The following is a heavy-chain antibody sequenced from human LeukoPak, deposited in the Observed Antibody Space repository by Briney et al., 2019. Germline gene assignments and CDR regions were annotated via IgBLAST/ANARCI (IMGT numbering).Heavy chain of an antibody. CDR2: ISGSGGST. D-gene: IGHD1-26*01. V-gene: IGHV3-23*01. J-gene: IGHJ3*02. Sequence: GGSLRLSCAASGFTFSSYAMSWVRQAPGKGLEWVSAISGSGGSTYYADSVKGRFTISRDNSKNTLYLQMNSLRAEDTAVCYCARPPARGGAAFGVYAFDIWGQGTMVTVSS. CDR1: GFTFSSYA. CDR3: ARPPARGGAAFGVYAFDI.